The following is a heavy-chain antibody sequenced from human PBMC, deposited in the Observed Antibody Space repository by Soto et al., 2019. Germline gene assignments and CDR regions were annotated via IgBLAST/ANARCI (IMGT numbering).Heavy chain of an antibody. Sequence: TLSLTCTVSGGSISSGGYYWSWIRQHPGKGLEWIGYIYYSGSTYYNPSLKSRVTISVDTSKNQFSLKLSSVTAADTAVYYCAATVEPLGVDVWGQGTTVTVSS. J-gene: IGHJ6*02. D-gene: IGHD2-15*01. CDR1: GGSISSGGYY. V-gene: IGHV4-31*03. CDR3: AATVEPLGVDV. CDR2: IYYSGST.